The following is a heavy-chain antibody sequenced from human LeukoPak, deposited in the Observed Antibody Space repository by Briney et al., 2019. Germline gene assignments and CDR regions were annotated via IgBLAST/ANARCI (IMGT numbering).Heavy chain of an antibody. J-gene: IGHJ5*02. Sequence: ASVKVSCKASGGTFSSYAISWVRQAPGQGLEWMGGTIPIFGTANYAQKFQGRVTITADESTSTAYMELSSLRSEDTAVYYCARDHASRWYPMAHNWFDPWGQGTLVTVSS. CDR1: GGTFSSYA. CDR3: ARDHASRWYPMAHNWFDP. D-gene: IGHD6-19*01. CDR2: TIPIFGTA. V-gene: IGHV1-69*13.